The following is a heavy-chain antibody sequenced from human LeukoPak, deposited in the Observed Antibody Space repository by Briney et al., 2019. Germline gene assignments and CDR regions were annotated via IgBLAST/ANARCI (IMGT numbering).Heavy chain of an antibody. J-gene: IGHJ4*02. Sequence: GGPLRLSCAASGFIFNNYWMTWVRQAPGKGLEWVANIKPDGSETHYVDSVKGRFTISRDSAKNSLYLEMSSLRADDTAVYYCARERIVGATDFDYWGQGTLVTVSS. V-gene: IGHV3-7*01. CDR2: IKPDGSET. CDR1: GFIFNNYW. CDR3: ARERIVGATDFDY. D-gene: IGHD1-26*01.